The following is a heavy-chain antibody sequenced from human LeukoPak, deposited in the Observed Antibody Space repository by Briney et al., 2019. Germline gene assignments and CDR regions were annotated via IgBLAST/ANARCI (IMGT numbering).Heavy chain of an antibody. V-gene: IGHV3-48*01. J-gene: IGHJ4*02. CDR2: ISSSSSTI. Sequence: GGSLRLSCAASGFTFSSYSMNWVRQAPGKGLEWVSYISSSSSTIYYADSVKGRFTISRDNAKNSLYLQMNSLRAEDTAVYYCAKDARGYSGYGDYWGQGTLVTVSS. D-gene: IGHD5-12*01. CDR1: GFTFSSYS. CDR3: AKDARGYSGYGDY.